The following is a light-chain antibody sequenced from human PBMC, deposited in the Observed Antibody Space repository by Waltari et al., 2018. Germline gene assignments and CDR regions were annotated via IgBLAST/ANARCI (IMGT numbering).Light chain of an antibody. V-gene: IGLV3-1*01. CDR3: QAWDSSTDVV. CDR1: KLGDKS. CDR2: QDS. Sequence: SYELTQPPSVSVSPGQTASIPCSGDKLGDKSACRYQQKPGQSPVLVIYQDSKRPSGIPERFSGSNSGNTATLTISGTQAMDEADYYCQAWDSSTDVVFGGGTKLTVL. J-gene: IGLJ2*01.